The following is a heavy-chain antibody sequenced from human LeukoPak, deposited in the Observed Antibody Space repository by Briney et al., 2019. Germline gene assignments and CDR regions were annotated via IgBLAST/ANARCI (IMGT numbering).Heavy chain of an antibody. CDR2: IYHSGST. Sequence: PSETLSLTCAVSGDSIISSHWWSWVRQPPGKGLEWIGEIYHSGSTNYNPSLKSRVTISVDKSKNQFSLKLSSVTAADTAVYYCAREYLGYCSGGSCFPGDSLNWFDPWGQGTLVTVSS. CDR1: GDSIISSHW. CDR3: AREYLGYCSGGSCFPGDSLNWFDP. J-gene: IGHJ5*02. V-gene: IGHV4-4*02. D-gene: IGHD2-15*01.